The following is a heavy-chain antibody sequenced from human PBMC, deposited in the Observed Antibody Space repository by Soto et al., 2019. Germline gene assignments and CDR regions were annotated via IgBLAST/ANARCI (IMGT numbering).Heavy chain of an antibody. CDR1: GFTFSTYL. D-gene: IGHD3-10*01. J-gene: IGHJ4*02. Sequence: PGGSLRLSCAASGFTFSTYLMHWVRQAPGKGLEWVAVISYDGSYKYYADSVKGRFTISRDNSKNTLYLQMNSLRAEDTAVYYCARDRVTMVRGVIIPPDYWGQGTLVTVSS. V-gene: IGHV3-30-3*01. CDR3: ARDRVTMVRGVIIPPDY. CDR2: ISYDGSYK.